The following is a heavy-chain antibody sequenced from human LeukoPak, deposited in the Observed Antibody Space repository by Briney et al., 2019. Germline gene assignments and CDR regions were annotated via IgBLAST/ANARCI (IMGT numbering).Heavy chain of an antibody. V-gene: IGHV3-33*01. J-gene: IGHJ4*02. CDR3: ARDSDYYDSSAYSFRGGLHYDF. CDR1: GLTFSNYN. CDR2: IWHDGNYK. D-gene: IGHD3-22*01. Sequence: AGGSLRLSCVASGLTFSNYNMHWVRQAPGKGQEWVAVIWHDGNYKYYVDSVKGRFTVSRDNSKNTVYLQMNSLGAEDTAVYLCARDSDYYDSSAYSFRGGLHYDFWGRGSLVTVSS.